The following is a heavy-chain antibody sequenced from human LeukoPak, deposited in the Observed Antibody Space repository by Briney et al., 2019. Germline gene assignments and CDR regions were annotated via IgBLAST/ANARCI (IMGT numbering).Heavy chain of an antibody. CDR1: GFTFNSYV. CDR2: ISASGIGT. Sequence: PGGSLRLSCAASGFTFNSYVMSWVRQAPGKGLEWVSTISASGIGTYYADSVKGRFTVSRDNSKNTLHLQMNSLRAEDTAVYFCANLRGSGSSYFDSWGQGTLVTVSS. J-gene: IGHJ4*02. V-gene: IGHV3-23*01. D-gene: IGHD3-10*01. CDR3: ANLRGSGSSYFDS.